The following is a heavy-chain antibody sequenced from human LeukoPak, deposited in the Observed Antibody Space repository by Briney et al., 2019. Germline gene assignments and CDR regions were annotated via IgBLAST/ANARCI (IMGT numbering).Heavy chain of an antibody. CDR3: ARGYYSSSWSAISFDY. CDR2: IKYDGSEK. J-gene: IGHJ4*02. V-gene: IGHV3-7*01. Sequence: PGGSLRLSCAASGFTFSSYWMSWVRQAPGKGLEWVANIKYDGSEKYYVDSVKGRFTISRDNSKNTLYLQMNSLRAEDTAVYYCARGYYSSSWSAISFDYWGQGTLVTVSS. CDR1: GFTFSSYW. D-gene: IGHD6-13*01.